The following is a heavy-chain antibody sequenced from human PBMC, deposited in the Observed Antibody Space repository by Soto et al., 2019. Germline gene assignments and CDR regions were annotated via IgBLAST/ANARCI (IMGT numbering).Heavy chain of an antibody. CDR3: ASLRINNWFDP. V-gene: IGHV4-61*08. CDR1: GGSISSGDYY. D-gene: IGHD2-15*01. CDR2: IYYTGST. Sequence: SETLSLTCTVSGGSISSGDYYWSWIRQPPGKGLEWIGYIYYTGSTNYNPSLKSRVTISLDTSNNQFSLKLSSVTAADTAVYYCASLRINNWFDPWGQRTLVTVSS. J-gene: IGHJ5*02.